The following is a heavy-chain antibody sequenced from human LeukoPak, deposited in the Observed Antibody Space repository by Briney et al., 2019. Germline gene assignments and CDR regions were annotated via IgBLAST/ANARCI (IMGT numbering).Heavy chain of an antibody. V-gene: IGHV3-23*01. J-gene: IGHJ4*02. CDR1: GFTFSNYA. D-gene: IGHD2/OR15-2a*01. CDR3: ARDLISQSTPSYFDY. Sequence: GGSLRLSCAASGFTFSNYAMSWVRQAPGKGLEWVSAISGSGGSTYYADSVKGRFTISRDHAKNSLYLQMNSLRVEDTAVYYCARDLISQSTPSYFDYWGQGTLVTVSS. CDR2: ISGSGGST.